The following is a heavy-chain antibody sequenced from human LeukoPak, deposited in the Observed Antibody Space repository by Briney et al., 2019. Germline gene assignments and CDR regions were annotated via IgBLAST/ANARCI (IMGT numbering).Heavy chain of an antibody. V-gene: IGHV4-34*01. CDR2: INHSGST. J-gene: IGHJ4*02. D-gene: IGHD3-10*01. CDR1: GGSFSGYY. Sequence: SETLSLTCAVYGGSFSGYYWSWIRQPPGKGLEWIGEINHSGSTNYNPSLKSRVTISVDTSKNQFSLKLSSVTAADTAVYYCARGRPYYGLGRNIGYYWGQGTLVTVSS. CDR3: ARGRPYYGLGRNIGYY.